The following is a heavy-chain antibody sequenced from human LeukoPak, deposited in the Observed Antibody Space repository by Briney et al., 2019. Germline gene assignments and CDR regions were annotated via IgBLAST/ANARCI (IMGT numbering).Heavy chain of an antibody. J-gene: IGHJ4*02. CDR1: GFSFSDYS. V-gene: IGHV3-21*01. D-gene: IGHD3-22*01. CDR3: ARDSFAGYDSSGYSSYDY. Sequence: TGGSLRLSCAASGFSFSDYSMNWVRQAPGKGLEWVSFISSYSTYIYYADSLKGRFTISRDNAKNSLYLQMNSLRAEDTAVYYCARDSFAGYDSSGYSSYDYWGQGTLVTVSS. CDR2: ISSYSTYI.